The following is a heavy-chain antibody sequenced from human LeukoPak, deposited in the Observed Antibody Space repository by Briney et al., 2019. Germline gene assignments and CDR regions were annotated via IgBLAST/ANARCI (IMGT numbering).Heavy chain of an antibody. CDR2: ISYSGGNT. CDR3: AKARYCSGGTCPEWFDP. CDR1: GFTFSDYA. Sequence: GGSLRLSCAASGFTFSDYAMNWVRQALGRGLEWVSTISYSGGNTYYADPVKGRFTISRDNSKNTLYLQMNSLRAEDTAIHYCAKARYCSGGTCPEWFDPWGQGTLVTVSS. J-gene: IGHJ5*02. D-gene: IGHD2-15*01. V-gene: IGHV3-23*01.